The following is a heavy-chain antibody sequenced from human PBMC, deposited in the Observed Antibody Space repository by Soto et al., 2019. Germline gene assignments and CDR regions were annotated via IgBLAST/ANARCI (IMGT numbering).Heavy chain of an antibody. J-gene: IGHJ6*02. CDR1: GYSFTSYW. Sequence: GESLKISCKGSGYSFTSYWIGWVRQMPGKGLEWMGIIYPGDSDTRYSPSFQGKGTISADKSISTAYLQWSSLKASDTAMYYCARHMNYYDSSGYYPPENDYYYYGMDGWGQRTTVTVSS. CDR3: ARHMNYYDSSGYYPPENDYYYYGMDG. D-gene: IGHD3-22*01. V-gene: IGHV5-51*01. CDR2: IYPGDSDT.